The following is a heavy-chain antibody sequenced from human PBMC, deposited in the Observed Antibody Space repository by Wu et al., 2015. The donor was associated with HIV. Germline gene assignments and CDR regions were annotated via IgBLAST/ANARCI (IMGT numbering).Heavy chain of an antibody. V-gene: IGHV1-8*01. CDR3: ARGYRQFYYYGSGSYYDY. CDR2: MNPNSGNT. CDR1: GYTFTSYD. J-gene: IGHJ4*02. D-gene: IGHD3-10*01. Sequence: QVQLVQSGAEVKKPGASVKVSCKASGYTFTSYDINWVRQATGQGLEWMGWMNPNSGNTGYAQKFQGRVTMTRNTSISTAYMELSSLRSEDTAVYYCARGYRQFYYYGSGSYYDYWGQGTLVTVSS.